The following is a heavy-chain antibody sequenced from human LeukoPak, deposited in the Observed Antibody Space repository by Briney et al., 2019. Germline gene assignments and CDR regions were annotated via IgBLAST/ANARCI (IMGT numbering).Heavy chain of an antibody. J-gene: IGHJ4*02. V-gene: IGHV3-30*18. CDR3: AKDFRVVPAAAGAMVDY. CDR1: GFTFSSYG. D-gene: IGHD2-2*01. Sequence: GRSLRLSCAAYGFTFSSYGMHWVRQAPGKGLEWVAVISYDGSNKYYADSVKGRFTISRDNSKNTLYLQMNSLRAEDTAVYYCAKDFRVVPAAAGAMVDYWGQGTLVTVSS. CDR2: ISYDGSNK.